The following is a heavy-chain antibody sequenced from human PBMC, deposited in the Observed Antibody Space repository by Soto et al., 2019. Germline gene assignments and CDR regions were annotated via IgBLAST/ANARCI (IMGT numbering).Heavy chain of an antibody. CDR2: INPNSGGT. J-gene: IGHJ6*02. CDR3: ARGHSGYEDPNGMDV. D-gene: IGHD5-12*01. Sequence: ASVKVSCKASGYTFTGYYMHWARQAPGQGLEWMGWINPNSGGTNYAQKFQGWVTMTRDTSISTAYMELSRLRSDDTAVYYCARGHSGYEDPNGMDVWGQGTTVTVSS. CDR1: GYTFTGYY. V-gene: IGHV1-2*04.